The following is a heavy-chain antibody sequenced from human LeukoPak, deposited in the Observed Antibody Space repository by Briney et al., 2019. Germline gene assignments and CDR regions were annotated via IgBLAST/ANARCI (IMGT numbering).Heavy chain of an antibody. CDR2: INADGSEI. V-gene: IGHV3-7*01. Sequence: GGSLRLSCAASGFTFRSYWMSWVRQAPGKGLEWVANINADGSEIYYVDSVKGRFAISRDNARNSLYLHMNSLRAEDTALYYCARDPDPGTADYWGQGTLVTVSS. CDR3: ARDPDPGTADY. J-gene: IGHJ4*02. D-gene: IGHD1-7*01. CDR1: GFTFRSYW.